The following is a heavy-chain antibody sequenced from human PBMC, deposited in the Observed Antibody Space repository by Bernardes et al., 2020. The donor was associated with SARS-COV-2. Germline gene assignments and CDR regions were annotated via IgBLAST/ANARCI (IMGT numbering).Heavy chain of an antibody. J-gene: IGHJ6*02. D-gene: IGHD2-2*01. CDR3: ARDISGYCSSTSCARPYYYYGMDV. Sequence: GGSLRLSCAASGFTFSSYSMNWVRQAPGKGLEWVSYISSSSSTIYYADSVKGRFTISRDNAKNSLYLQMNSLRAEDTAVYYCARDISGYCSSTSCARPYYYYGMDVWGQGTTVTVSS. CDR2: ISSSSSTI. CDR1: GFTFSSYS. V-gene: IGHV3-48*01.